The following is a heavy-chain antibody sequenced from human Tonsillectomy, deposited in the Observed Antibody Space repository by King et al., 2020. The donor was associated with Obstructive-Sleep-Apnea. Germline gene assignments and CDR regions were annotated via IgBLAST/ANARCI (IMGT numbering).Heavy chain of an antibody. CDR2: IYYSGST. V-gene: IGHV4-59*01. D-gene: IGHD6-19*01. J-gene: IGHJ4*02. CDR1: GGSISSYY. Sequence: VQLQESGPGLVKPSETLSLTCTVSGGSISSYYWSWIRQPPGKGLEWIGYIYYSGSTNYNPSLKSRVTISVETSKNQFSLKLSPVTAADTAVYYCARDRGSGWYYFDYWGQGTLVTVSS. CDR3: ARDRGSGWYYFDY.